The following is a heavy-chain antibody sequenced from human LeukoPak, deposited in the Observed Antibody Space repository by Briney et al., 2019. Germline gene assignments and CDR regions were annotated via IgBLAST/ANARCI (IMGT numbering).Heavy chain of an antibody. D-gene: IGHD3-10*01. CDR2: ISGSGGST. CDR1: GFTFSSYA. J-gene: IGHJ4*02. CDR3: AKDPVGQVRGVISGTFDY. V-gene: IGHV3-23*01. Sequence: PGGSLRLSCAASGFTFSSYAMSWVRQAPGKGLEWVSAISGSGGSTYYADSVKGRFTISRDNSKNTLYLQMNSLRAEDTAVYYCAKDPVGQVRGVISGTFDYWGQGTLVTVSS.